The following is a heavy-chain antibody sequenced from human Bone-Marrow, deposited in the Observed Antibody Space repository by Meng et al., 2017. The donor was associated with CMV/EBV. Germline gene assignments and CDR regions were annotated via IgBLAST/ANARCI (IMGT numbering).Heavy chain of an antibody. J-gene: IGHJ6*02. V-gene: IGHV4-34*01. D-gene: IGHD4-11*01. CDR1: GGSISSYY. CDR3: ARRRSTVTGYTELEAPYGMDV. CDR2: INHSGST. Sequence: SETLSLTCTVSGGSISSYYWSWIRQPPGKGLEWIGEINHSGSTNYNPSLKSRVTISVDTSKNQFSLKLSSVTAADTAVYYCARRRSTVTGYTELEAPYGMDVWGQGTTVTVSS.